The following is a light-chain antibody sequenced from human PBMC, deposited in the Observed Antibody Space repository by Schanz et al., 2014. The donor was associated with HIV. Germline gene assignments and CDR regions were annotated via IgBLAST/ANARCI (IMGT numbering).Light chain of an antibody. J-gene: IGKJ2*01. CDR1: QSIRTN. Sequence: EIVMTQSPATLSVSPGERATLSCRASQSIRTNLAWYQQKPGQAPRLLIYGASTRATGIPARFSGSGSGTDFTLTISRLEPEDFAVYYCQQHGYSPYTFGQGTKLEIK. V-gene: IGKV3-15*01. CDR2: GAS. CDR3: QQHGYSPYT.